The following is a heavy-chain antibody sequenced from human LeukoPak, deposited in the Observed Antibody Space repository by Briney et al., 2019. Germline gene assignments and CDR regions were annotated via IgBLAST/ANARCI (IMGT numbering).Heavy chain of an antibody. CDR2: ISGGGYTT. V-gene: IGHV3-23*01. CDR3: AKDLTGGAAPHNWFDP. CDR1: GFTFGDYA. D-gene: IGHD6-13*01. J-gene: IGHJ5*02. Sequence: GGSLRLSCTASGFTFGDYAMSWVRQAPGKGLEWVSVISGGGYTTYYADSVKGRFTISRDNSKNTLYLQMNSLRAEDTAVYYCAKDLTGGAAPHNWFDPWGQGTLVTVSS.